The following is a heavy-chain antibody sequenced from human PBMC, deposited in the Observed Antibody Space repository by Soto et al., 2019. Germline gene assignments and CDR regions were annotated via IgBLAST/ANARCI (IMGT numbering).Heavy chain of an antibody. J-gene: IGHJ6*02. V-gene: IGHV1-2*04. CDR2: FNPNSGGT. D-gene: IGHD2-2*01. CDR3: ARGIVVVPAASYYYYYYGMDV. Sequence: ASVKVSCKASGYTFTSYYMHWVRQAPGQGLEWMGWFNPNSGGTNYAHKFQGWVTMTRDTSISTAYMELSRLRSDDTAVYYCARGIVVVPAASYYYYYYGMDVWGQGTTVTVSS. CDR1: GYTFTSYY.